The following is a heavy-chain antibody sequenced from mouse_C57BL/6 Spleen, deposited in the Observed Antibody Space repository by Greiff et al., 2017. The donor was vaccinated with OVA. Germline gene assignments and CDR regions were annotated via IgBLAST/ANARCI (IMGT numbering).Heavy chain of an antibody. J-gene: IGHJ3*01. V-gene: IGHV1-55*01. CDR2: IYPGSGST. CDR1: GYTFTSYW. CDR3: ARGMVTTRGFAY. Sequence: VQLQQPGAELVKPGASVKMSCKASGYTFTSYWITWVKQRPGQGLEWIGDIYPGSGSTNYNEKFKSKATLTVDTSSSTAYMQLSSLTSEDSAVYYCARGMVTTRGFAYWGQGTLVTVSA. D-gene: IGHD2-2*01.